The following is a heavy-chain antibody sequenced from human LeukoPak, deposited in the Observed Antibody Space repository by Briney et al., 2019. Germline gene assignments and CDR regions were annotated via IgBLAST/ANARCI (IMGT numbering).Heavy chain of an antibody. CDR1: GFTFSTYE. Sequence: TGGSLRLSCAASGFTFSTYEMNWVRQAPGKGLEWLSYINNSGGTIYYADSVKGRLTISRDNAKNSLYLQMNSLRAEDTAVYYCATKHDYWGQGTLVTVSS. V-gene: IGHV3-48*03. J-gene: IGHJ4*02. CDR3: ATKHDY. CDR2: INNSGGTI.